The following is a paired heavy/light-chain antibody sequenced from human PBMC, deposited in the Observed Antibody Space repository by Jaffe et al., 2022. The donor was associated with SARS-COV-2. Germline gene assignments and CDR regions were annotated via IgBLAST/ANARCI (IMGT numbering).Heavy chain of an antibody. V-gene: IGHV3-23*01. D-gene: IGHD3-3*01. Sequence: EVNLLESGGVLVQPGESLRLSCTASGFTFNKFVMSWVRQAPGKGPEWLSGISASGATTYYADSMKGRLTISRDNSKNTVYLQMNALRVEDTALYVCAKLSTSASRGWFDSWGQGTLVTVSS. CDR3: AKLSTSASRGWFDS. CDR2: ISASGATT. CDR1: GFTFNKFV. J-gene: IGHJ5*01.
Light chain of an antibody. V-gene: IGLV8-61*01. CDR1: SGSVSTAYS. J-gene: IGLJ3*02. CDR2: NTN. Sequence: TLVTQEPSLSVSPGGTVTLTCALTSGSVSTAYSATWYQLTPGQAPRTIIYNTNTRSGGVPDRFSGSILGDKAALTITGAQAEDESDYYCLLSMGSGIFAFGGGTELTV. CDR3: LLSMGSGIFA.